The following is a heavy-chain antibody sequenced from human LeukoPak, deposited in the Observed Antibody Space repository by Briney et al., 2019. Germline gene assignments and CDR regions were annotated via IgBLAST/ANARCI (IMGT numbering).Heavy chain of an antibody. D-gene: IGHD6-19*01. CDR3: ARCLAVAPYYFDY. CDR2: IKQDGSEK. J-gene: IGHJ4*02. Sequence: GTSLRLSCAASGFTFISYAIHWVRQAPGKGLEWVANIKQDGSEKYYVDSVKGRFTISRDNAKNSLYLQMNSLRAGDTAVYYCARCLAVAPYYFDYWGQGTLVTVSS. V-gene: IGHV3-7*01. CDR1: GFTFISYA.